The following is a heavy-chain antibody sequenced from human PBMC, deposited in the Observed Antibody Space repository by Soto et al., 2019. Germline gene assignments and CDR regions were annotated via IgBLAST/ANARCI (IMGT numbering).Heavy chain of an antibody. D-gene: IGHD6-19*01. Sequence: EVQLVESGGGLVQPGGSLRLSCAASGFTFSTYWMHWVRQAPGKGLVWVSRINSDGSSTSYADSVKGRFTISRDNAKNTLYLQMNSLRAEDTAVYYCARGVLQQWLGYYYYGMDVWGQGTTVTVSS. V-gene: IGHV3-74*01. CDR1: GFTFSTYW. CDR3: ARGVLQQWLGYYYYGMDV. CDR2: INSDGSST. J-gene: IGHJ6*02.